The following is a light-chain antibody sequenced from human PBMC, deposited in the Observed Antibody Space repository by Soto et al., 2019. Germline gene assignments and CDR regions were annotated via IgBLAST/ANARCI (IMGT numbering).Light chain of an antibody. V-gene: IGLV2-14*01. Sequence: QSALTQPASVSGSPGQSITISCTGTSSDAGGYNYVSWYQQHPGQAPKLMIYEVTNRPSGVSNRFSGSRSGNTASLTISGLQPEDEADYYCASYTSSSTRVFGTGTKVTVL. CDR3: ASYTSSSTRV. J-gene: IGLJ1*01. CDR1: SSDAGGYNY. CDR2: EVT.